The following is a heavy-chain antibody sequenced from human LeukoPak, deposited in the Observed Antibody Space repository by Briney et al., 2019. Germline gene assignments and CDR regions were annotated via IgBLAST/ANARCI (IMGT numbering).Heavy chain of an antibody. D-gene: IGHD6-6*01. V-gene: IGHV1-58*02. CDR1: EFTFTSSA. CDR2: IVVGSGNT. Sequence: GASVKVSCKASEFTFTSSAMQWVRQARGQRLEWIGWIVVGSGNTNYAQKFQERVTITRDMSTSTAYMELSSLRSEDTAVYYCARDLTRSARYDFDFWGPGTLVTVSS. CDR3: ARDLTRSARYDFDF. J-gene: IGHJ4*02.